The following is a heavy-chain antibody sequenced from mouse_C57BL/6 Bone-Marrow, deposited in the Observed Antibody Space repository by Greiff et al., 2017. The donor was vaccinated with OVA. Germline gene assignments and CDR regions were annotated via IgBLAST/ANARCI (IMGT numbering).Heavy chain of an antibody. V-gene: IGHV10-1*01. J-gene: IGHJ4*01. CDR1: GFSFNTYA. CDR2: IRSKSNNYAT. D-gene: IGHD1-1*01. Sequence: GGGLVQPKGSLTLSCAASGFSFNTYAMNWVRQAPGKGLEWVARIRSKSNNYATYYADSVKDRFTISRDDSESMLYLQMNNLKTEDTAMYYCVRGVYYGNAMDYWGQGTSVTVSS. CDR3: VRGVYYGNAMDY.